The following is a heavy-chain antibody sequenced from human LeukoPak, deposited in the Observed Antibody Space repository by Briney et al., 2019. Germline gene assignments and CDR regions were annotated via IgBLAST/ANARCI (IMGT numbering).Heavy chain of an antibody. CDR2: ISTSSTSI. Sequence: GGSLRLSCAASGFTFSSYSMNWVRQAPGKGLEWVSSISTSSTSIYYADSVKGRFTISRDNAKNSLYLQMNSLRAEDTAVYYCAREGYYDNSGYYRYFDLWGRGTLVTVSS. J-gene: IGHJ2*01. V-gene: IGHV3-21*01. D-gene: IGHD3-22*01. CDR3: AREGYYDNSGYYRYFDL. CDR1: GFTFSSYS.